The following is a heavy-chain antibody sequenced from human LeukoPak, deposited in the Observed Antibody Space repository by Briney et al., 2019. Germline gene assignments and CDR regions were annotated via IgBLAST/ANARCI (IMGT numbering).Heavy chain of an antibody. CDR2: IRGRSDTT. Sequence: PGGSLRLSCAASGFTFTMFSMNWLRQAPGKGLEWIAFIRGRSDTTYYADSVQGRFTISRDNAEDSVYLQMNSLRAEDTAVYYCARDGGYNSSPGTFDYWGQGTLVTVSS. V-gene: IGHV3-48*01. J-gene: IGHJ4*02. CDR1: GFTFTMFS. D-gene: IGHD6-6*01. CDR3: ARDGGYNSSPGTFDY.